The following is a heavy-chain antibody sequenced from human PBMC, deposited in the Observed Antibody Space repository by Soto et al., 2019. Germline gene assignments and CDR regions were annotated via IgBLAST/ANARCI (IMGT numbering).Heavy chain of an antibody. D-gene: IGHD5-18*01. Sequence: QVQLVESGGGLVKPGGSLRLSCAASGFTFSDYYMSWIRQAPGKGLEWVSYISSSGSTKYYADSVKGRFTISRDNAKNSLYLQMNSLRAEDTAVYYCAREIVDTAMVTYHYYYGMDVWGQGTTVTVSS. CDR3: AREIVDTAMVTYHYYYGMDV. V-gene: IGHV3-11*01. J-gene: IGHJ6*02. CDR2: ISSSGSTK. CDR1: GFTFSDYY.